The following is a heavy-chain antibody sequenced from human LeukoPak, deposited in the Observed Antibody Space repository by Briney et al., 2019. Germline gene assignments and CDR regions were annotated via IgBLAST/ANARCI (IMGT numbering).Heavy chain of an antibody. CDR3: ARGSGPRYCSSTSCPTDY. D-gene: IGHD2-2*01. J-gene: IGHJ4*02. CDR1: GGSISSGDYY. CDR2: IYYSGST. V-gene: IGHV4-30-4*08. Sequence: PSETQSLTCTVSGGSISSGDYYWSWIRQPPGKGLEWIGYIYYSGSTYYNPSLKSRVTISVDTSKNQFSLKLSSVTAADTAVYYCARGSGPRYCSSTSCPTDYWGQGTLVTVSS.